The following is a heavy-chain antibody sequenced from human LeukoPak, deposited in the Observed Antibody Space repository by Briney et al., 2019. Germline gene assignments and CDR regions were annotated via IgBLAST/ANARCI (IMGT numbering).Heavy chain of an antibody. V-gene: IGHV3-7*01. Sequence: GGSLRLSCAASGFTFSNYWMTWVRRAPGKGLEGVANIRRDGSETHYVDSVMGRFTISRDNAKNSLYLQMNSLRAEDTAVYYCARDDTHYGSSGSFYDAFDIWGQGPMVTVSS. D-gene: IGHD3-22*01. CDR3: ARDDTHYGSSGSFYDAFDI. CDR2: IRRDGSET. CDR1: GFTFSNYW. J-gene: IGHJ3*02.